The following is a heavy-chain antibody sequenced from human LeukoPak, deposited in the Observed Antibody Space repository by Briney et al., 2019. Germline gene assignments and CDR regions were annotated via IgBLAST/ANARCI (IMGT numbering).Heavy chain of an antibody. CDR3: ARGFSYYYDSSGYYADAFDI. CDR1: GYTFTSYG. Sequence: ASVKVSCKASGYTFTSYGISWVRQAPGQGLEWMGWISAYNGNTNYAQKLQGRVTMTTDTSTSTAYMELRSLRSDDTAVYYCARGFSYYYDSSGYYADAFDIWGQGTMVTVSS. J-gene: IGHJ3*02. CDR2: ISAYNGNT. D-gene: IGHD3-22*01. V-gene: IGHV1-18*01.